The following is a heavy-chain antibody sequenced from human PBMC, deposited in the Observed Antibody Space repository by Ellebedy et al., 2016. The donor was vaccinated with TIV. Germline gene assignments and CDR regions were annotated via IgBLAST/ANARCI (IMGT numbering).Heavy chain of an antibody. V-gene: IGHV3-48*04. Sequence: PGGSLRLSCAASGFTFSSYSMNWVRQAPGKGLEWVSYISYSGDLMYYADSVKGRFTTSRDNAENSLYLQMNSLRAEDTAVYYCARDGTCSSTSCYPDRYYYGMDVWGQGTTVTVSS. D-gene: IGHD2-2*01. J-gene: IGHJ6*02. CDR3: ARDGTCSSTSCYPDRYYYGMDV. CDR2: ISYSGDLM. CDR1: GFTFSSYS.